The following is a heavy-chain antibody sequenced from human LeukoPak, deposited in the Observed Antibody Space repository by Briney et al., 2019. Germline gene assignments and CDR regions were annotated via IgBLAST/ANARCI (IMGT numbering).Heavy chain of an antibody. CDR1: GGTFSSYA. J-gene: IGHJ4*02. Sequence: GASVKVSCKASGGTFSSYAISWVRQAPGQGLEWMGGIIPIFGTANYAQKFQGRVTITTDESTSTAYMELSSLRSEDTAVYYCATSKDTRLNLEWLFLDYWGQGTLVTVSS. D-gene: IGHD3-3*01. CDR3: ATSKDTRLNLEWLFLDY. CDR2: IIPIFGTA. V-gene: IGHV1-69*05.